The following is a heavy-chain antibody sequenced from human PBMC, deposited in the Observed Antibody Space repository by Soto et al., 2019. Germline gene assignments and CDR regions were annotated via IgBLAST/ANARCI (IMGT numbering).Heavy chain of an antibody. D-gene: IGHD1-26*01. J-gene: IGHJ4*02. CDR2: INAGNGNT. V-gene: IGHV1-3*01. Sequence: ASVKVSCKASGYTFTSYAVHWVRQAPGQRLEWMGWINAGNGNTKYSQKFQGRVTITRDTSASTAYMELSSLRSEDTAVYYCARDDSGFSGSHYIDFFNYWAQRALVTVSS. CDR3: ARDDSGFSGSHYIDFFNY. CDR1: GYTFTSYA.